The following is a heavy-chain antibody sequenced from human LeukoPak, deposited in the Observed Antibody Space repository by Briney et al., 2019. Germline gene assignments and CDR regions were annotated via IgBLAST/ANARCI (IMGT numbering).Heavy chain of an antibody. J-gene: IGHJ4*02. CDR1: GFTVSSYY. Sequence: HPGGSLRLSCAASGFTVSSYYMIWVRQAPGRGLEWVSVIYSGGTIYYADSVKGRFTISRDNSKNTLYLQMNSLRAEDTAVYYCAREGSYDGSTMWYFDYWGQGTLVTVSS. D-gene: IGHD3-22*01. CDR2: IYSGGTI. V-gene: IGHV3-53*01. CDR3: AREGSYDGSTMWYFDY.